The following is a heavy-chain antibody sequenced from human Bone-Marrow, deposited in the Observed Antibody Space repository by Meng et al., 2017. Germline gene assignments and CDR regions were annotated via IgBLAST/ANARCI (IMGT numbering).Heavy chain of an antibody. D-gene: IGHD3-10*01. J-gene: IGHJ6*02. CDR1: GGSISSSSYY. V-gene: IGHV4-39*06. CDR2: TYYSGST. Sequence: SETLSLTCTVSGGSISSSSYYCGWLRQPPGKGLEWIGSTYYSGSTYYNSSLKSRVTISVDTSKNRFTLKLSSVTAADTAVYHCARDPYYYGSGCYCLRIYYYYGMDVWGQGTTVTVSS. CDR3: ARDPYYYGSGCYCLRIYYYYGMDV.